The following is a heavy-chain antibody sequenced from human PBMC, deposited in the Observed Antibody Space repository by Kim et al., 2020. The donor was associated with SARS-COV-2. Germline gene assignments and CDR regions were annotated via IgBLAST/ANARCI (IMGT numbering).Heavy chain of an antibody. D-gene: IGHD2-2*02. CDR2: T. CDR3: ARDPAAIYYYYGMDV. J-gene: IGHJ6*02. V-gene: IGHV1-18*01. Sequence: TNYEQQLQGRVTMTTDTSTSTAYMELRSLRSDDTAVYYCARDPAAIYYYYGMDVWGQGTTVTVSS.